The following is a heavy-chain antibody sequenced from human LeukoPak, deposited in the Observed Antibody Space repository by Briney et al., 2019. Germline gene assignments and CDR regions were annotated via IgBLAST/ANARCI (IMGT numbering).Heavy chain of an antibody. CDR2: ISSSSSYI. CDR3: ARDSIYCSGGSFYFY. V-gene: IGHV3-21*01. Sequence: PGGSLRLSCAVSGFTFSSYSMNWVRQPPGKGLEWVSSISSSSSYIYYTDSVKGRFTISRDNAKNSLYLQMNSLRAEDTAVYYCARDSIYCSGGSFYFYWGQATLVTVSS. D-gene: IGHD2-15*01. CDR1: GFTFSSYS. J-gene: IGHJ4*02.